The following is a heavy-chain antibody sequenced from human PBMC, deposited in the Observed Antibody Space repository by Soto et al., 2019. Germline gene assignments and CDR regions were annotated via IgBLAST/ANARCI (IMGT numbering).Heavy chain of an antibody. CDR3: ARVVGCSGGSCYIFDY. CDR2: IFDSGST. J-gene: IGHJ4*02. D-gene: IGHD2-15*01. CDR1: GGSISGGVHS. V-gene: IGHV4-30-4*02. Sequence: PSETLSLTCTVSGGSISGGVHSWSGIRQPPGKGLEWIGHIFDSGSTYYNPSLKSRLTISVDTSKNQFSLKLSSVTAADTAVYYCARVVGCSGGSCYIFDYWGQGTLVTVSS.